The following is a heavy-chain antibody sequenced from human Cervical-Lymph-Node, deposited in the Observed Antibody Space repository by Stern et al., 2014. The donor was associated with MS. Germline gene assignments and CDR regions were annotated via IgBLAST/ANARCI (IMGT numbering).Heavy chain of an antibody. J-gene: IGHJ4*02. D-gene: IGHD6-13*01. V-gene: IGHV1-69*01. CDR2: IIPLFGTT. CDR3: VRDQGGIAAS. Sequence: VQLLESGAEVKKPGSSMKVSCKASGGTFSSIDISWVRQAPGQGLEWLGGIIPLFGTTNYAHKVQGRVTIVADESTNTVNMELSSLRSEDTAVYYCVRDQGGIAASWGQGTLVIVSS. CDR1: GGTFSSID.